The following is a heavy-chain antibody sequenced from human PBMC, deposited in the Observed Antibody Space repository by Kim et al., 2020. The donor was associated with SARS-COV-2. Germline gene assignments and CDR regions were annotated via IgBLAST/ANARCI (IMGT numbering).Heavy chain of an antibody. CDR1: GYTFTNYA. V-gene: IGHV1-3*01. D-gene: IGHD5-18*01. Sequence: ASVKVSCKASGYTFTNYAIHWVRQAPGQRLEWMGWIYAGNGNTKYSQKFQGRVITTRDTSASTAYMELSSLTSEDTGVYYCTRGQRGYGYGPSNNWFDPWGQGTLVIVSS. J-gene: IGHJ5*02. CDR3: TRGQRGYGYGPSNNWFDP. CDR2: IYAGNGNT.